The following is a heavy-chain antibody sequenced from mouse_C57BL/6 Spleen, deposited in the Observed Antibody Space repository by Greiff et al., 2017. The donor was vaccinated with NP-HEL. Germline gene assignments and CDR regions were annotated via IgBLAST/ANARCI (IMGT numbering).Heavy chain of an antibody. D-gene: IGHD1-1*01. CDR1: GYTFTDYN. CDR2: INPNNGGT. CDR3: ARPSAYYYGSSLHFDY. J-gene: IGHJ2*01. V-gene: IGHV1-18*01. Sequence: VQLQQSGPELVKPGASVKIPCKASGYTFTDYNMDWVKQSHGKSLEWIGDINPNNGGTIYNQKFKGKATLTVDKSSSTAYMELRSLTSEDTAVYYCARPSAYYYGSSLHFDYWGQGTTLTVSS.